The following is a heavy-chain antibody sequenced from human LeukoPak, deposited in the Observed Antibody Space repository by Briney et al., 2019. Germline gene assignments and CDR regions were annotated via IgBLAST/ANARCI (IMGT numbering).Heavy chain of an antibody. Sequence: PSQTLSLTCTVSGGSISSGDYYWSWIRQPPGKRLEWIRYIYYSGSTYYNPSVKGRVTISVDTSKNQFSLKLNSVTAADTAVYYCASGVYGFFYYWDQGTLVTVSS. CDR1: GGSISSGDYY. CDR3: ASGVYGFFYY. D-gene: IGHD3-10*01. J-gene: IGHJ4*02. V-gene: IGHV4-30-4*01. CDR2: IYYSGST.